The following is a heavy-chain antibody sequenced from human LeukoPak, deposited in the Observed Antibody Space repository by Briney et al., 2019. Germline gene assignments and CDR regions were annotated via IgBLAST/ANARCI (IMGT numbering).Heavy chain of an antibody. D-gene: IGHD6-19*01. V-gene: IGHV6-1*01. CDR3: ARAGQWLVLDAFDI. J-gene: IGHJ3*02. Sequence: SQTLPLTCAISGDSVSSNSAAWNWIRQSPSRGLGWLGRTYYRSKWYNDYAVSVKSRITINPDTSKNQFSLQLNSVTPEDTAVYYCARAGQWLVLDAFDIWGQGTMVTVSS. CDR2: TYYRSKWYN. CDR1: GDSVSSNSAA.